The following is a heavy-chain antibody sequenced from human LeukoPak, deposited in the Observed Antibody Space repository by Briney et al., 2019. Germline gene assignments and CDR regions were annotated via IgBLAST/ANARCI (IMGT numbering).Heavy chain of an antibody. CDR3: ARFVPPPGVFYV. V-gene: IGHV4-4*07. CDR1: GDSISSDY. J-gene: IGHJ3*01. CDR2: IYFTGST. D-gene: IGHD2-8*01. Sequence: PSETLSLTRTLSGDSISSDYWSGIRQPAGKGLEWIGHIYFTGSTNYNPSLKSRVTMALDTLRNQLSLRLSSVTAADTAVYYCARFVPPPGVFYVWGRGTMVTVSS.